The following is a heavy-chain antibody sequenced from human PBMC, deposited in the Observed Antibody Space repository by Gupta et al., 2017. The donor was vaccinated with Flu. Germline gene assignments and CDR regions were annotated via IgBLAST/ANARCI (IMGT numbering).Heavy chain of an antibody. CDR2: VNPHSGTT. CDR3: AREKFCSTASCYRWFDP. D-gene: IGHD2-2*02. Sequence: VQLVQSGTDVKKHGASVKVSCKASGYTFTGYYLHWVRQAPGQGLEWMGRVNPHSGTTNYEQKFQGRVTLAMDTSISTAYMELTRLTSDDTAVYYCAREKFCSTASCYRWFDPWGQGTLVIVSS. V-gene: IGHV1-2*06. J-gene: IGHJ5*02. CDR1: GYTFTGYY.